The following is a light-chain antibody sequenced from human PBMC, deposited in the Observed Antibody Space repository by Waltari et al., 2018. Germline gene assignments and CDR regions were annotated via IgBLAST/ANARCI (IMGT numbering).Light chain of an antibody. J-gene: IGLJ1*01. CDR3: TSYTGSSTRYV. CDR2: DVS. Sequence: QSALTQPASVSGSPGQALTISCTGTSSDVGLYDYLPWYQHHPGKAPKLVIYDVSYRPSGISTRFSASKSGNTASLTISGLQAEDEADYYCTSYTGSSTRYVFGTGTKVTVL. CDR1: SSDVGLYDY. V-gene: IGLV2-14*01.